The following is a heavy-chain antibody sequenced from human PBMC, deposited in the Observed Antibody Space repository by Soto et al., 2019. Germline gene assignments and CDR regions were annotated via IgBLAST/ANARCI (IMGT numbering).Heavy chain of an antibody. J-gene: IGHJ6*02. V-gene: IGHV4-34*01. D-gene: IGHD6-13*01. CDR1: GGSFSGYY. CDR3: ASRPMSSWRYYYYYYYGMDV. CDR2: INHSGST. Sequence: ASETLSLTCAVYGGSFSGYYWSWIRQPPGKGLEWIGEINHSGSTNYNPSLKSRVTISVDTSKNQFSLKLSSVTAADTAVYYCASRPMSSWRYYYYYYYGMDVWGQGTAVTVSS.